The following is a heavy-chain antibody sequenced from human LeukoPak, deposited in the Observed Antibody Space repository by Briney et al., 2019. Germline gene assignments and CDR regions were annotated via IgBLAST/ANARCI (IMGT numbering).Heavy chain of an antibody. D-gene: IGHD4-23*01. CDR2: ISSNGGST. CDR1: GFTVSHNY. V-gene: IGHV3-64*01. J-gene: IGHJ3*02. CDR3: ARAVHGGNDAFDI. Sequence: GGSLRLSCAASGFTVSHNYMTWVRQAPGKGLEYVSAISSNGGSTYYANSVKGRFTISRDNSKNTLYLQMGSLRAEDMAVYYCARAVHGGNDAFDIWGQGTMVTVSS.